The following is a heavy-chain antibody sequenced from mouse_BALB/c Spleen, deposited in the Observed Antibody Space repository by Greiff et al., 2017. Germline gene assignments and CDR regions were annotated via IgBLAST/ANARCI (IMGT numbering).Heavy chain of an antibody. J-gene: IGHJ1*01. CDR2: INPYNDGT. Sequence: VQLKQSGPELVKPGASVKMSCKASGYTFTSYVMHWVKQKPGQGLEWIGYINPYNDGTKYNEKFKGKATLTSDKSSSTAYMELSSLTSEDSAVYYCARGGITTGYFDVWGAGTTVTVSS. D-gene: IGHD2-4*01. V-gene: IGHV1-14*01. CDR1: GYTFTSYV. CDR3: ARGGITTGYFDV.